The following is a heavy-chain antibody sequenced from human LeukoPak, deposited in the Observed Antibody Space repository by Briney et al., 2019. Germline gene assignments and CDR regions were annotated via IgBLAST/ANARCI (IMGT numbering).Heavy chain of an antibody. D-gene: IGHD3-9*01. CDR1: GFTFSSYG. Sequence: GGSLRLSCAAAGFTFSSYGMHWVRQAPGKGLEWVAVIWYDGSNKYYADSVKGLFTISRDNSKNALYLQMNSLRAEDTAVYYCARDAPTGYNDYWGQGTLVTVSS. J-gene: IGHJ4*02. CDR3: ARDAPTGYNDY. V-gene: IGHV3-33*01. CDR2: IWYDGSNK.